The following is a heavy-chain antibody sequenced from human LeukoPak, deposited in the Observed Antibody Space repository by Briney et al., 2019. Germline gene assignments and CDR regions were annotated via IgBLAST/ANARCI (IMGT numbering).Heavy chain of an antibody. J-gene: IGHJ4*02. CDR3: ATEDFAD. V-gene: IGHV3-21*01. CDR1: GFTFSTYS. CDR2: ISSSSSYI. Sequence: GGSLRLSCAASGFTFSTYSMNWVRQAPGKGLEWVSSISSSSSYIYYADSVKGRFTISRNNAKNSLFLQMNSLRGEDTAVYYCATEDFADWGQGALVTVSA.